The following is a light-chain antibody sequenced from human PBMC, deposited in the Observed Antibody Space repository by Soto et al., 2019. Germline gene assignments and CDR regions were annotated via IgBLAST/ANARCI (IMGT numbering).Light chain of an antibody. Sequence: QSVLTHPASVSGSLGQSITISCTGTTSDVGGYNYVSWYQQHPGKAPILMIYEVTNRPSGVSNRFSGSKSGNTASLTISGLQVEDEAEYYCGSYTGSITYVFGTGTKV. J-gene: IGLJ1*01. CDR3: GSYTGSITYV. CDR2: EVT. V-gene: IGLV2-14*01. CDR1: TSDVGGYNY.